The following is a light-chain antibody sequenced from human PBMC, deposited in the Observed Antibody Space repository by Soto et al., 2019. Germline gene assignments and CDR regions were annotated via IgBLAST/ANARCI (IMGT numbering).Light chain of an antibody. V-gene: IGKV1-5*03. CDR3: QQYNSDSRT. CDR2: KAS. Sequence: DIQMTQSPSTLSASVGDRVTITCRASQSISAWLAWYQQKPGKAPKLLIYKASTLESGVPSRFSGSGSGTEFXXTISSLQPDDFATYYCQQYNSDSRTFGQGTKVEIK. J-gene: IGKJ1*01. CDR1: QSISAW.